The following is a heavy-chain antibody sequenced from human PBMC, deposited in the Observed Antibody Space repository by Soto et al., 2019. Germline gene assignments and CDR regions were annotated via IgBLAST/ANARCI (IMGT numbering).Heavy chain of an antibody. J-gene: IGHJ5*02. V-gene: IGHV1-69*12. D-gene: IGHD3-22*01. CDR1: GGTFSRYA. CDR2: IIPIFGTA. Sequence: QVQLVQSGAEVKKPGSSVKVSCKASGGTFSRYAISCVRQSPVQWLEWMGGIIPIFGTANYAQKFQGRVTITADESTSTAYMELSSLRSEDTAVYYCARDGYYYDSSGYRHLDPWGQGTLVTVSS. CDR3: ARDGYYYDSSGYRHLDP.